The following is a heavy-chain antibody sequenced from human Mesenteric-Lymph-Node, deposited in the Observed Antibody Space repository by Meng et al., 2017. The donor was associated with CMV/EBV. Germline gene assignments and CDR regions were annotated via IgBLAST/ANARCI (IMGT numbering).Heavy chain of an antibody. D-gene: IGHD2-8*01. Sequence: GESLKISCAASGFTFSSYAMSWVRQGPGKGLEWVSGISASGGSTYYADSVKGRFTISRDNSKNTLFVQMNSLGAEDTAVYYCAKVGERGANGVYPFDSWGQGTLVTVSS. CDR1: GFTFSSYA. J-gene: IGHJ4*02. CDR2: ISASGGST. V-gene: IGHV3-23*01. CDR3: AKVGERGANGVYPFDS.